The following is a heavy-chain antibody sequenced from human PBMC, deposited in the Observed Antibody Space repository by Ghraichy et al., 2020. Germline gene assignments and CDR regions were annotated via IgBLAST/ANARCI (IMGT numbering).Heavy chain of an antibody. CDR1: GCSISSSSYY. D-gene: IGHD3-9*01. J-gene: IGHJ3*02. CDR2: IYYSGSN. V-gene: IGHV4-39*01. Sequence: SETLSLTCTVSGCSISSSSYYWGRIRPPPGKGLEWIGSIYYSGSNYYNPSLKSLVIISVDTSKNQFSLKLSTVTAADTAVYYCARTASQIYRYFEGGYDAFDIWGQGTMVTVSS. CDR3: ARTASQIYRYFEGGYDAFDI.